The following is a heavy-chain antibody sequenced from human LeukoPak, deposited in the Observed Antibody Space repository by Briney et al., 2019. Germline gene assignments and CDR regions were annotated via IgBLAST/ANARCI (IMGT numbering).Heavy chain of an antibody. V-gene: IGHV3-23*01. J-gene: IGHJ4*02. CDR3: AKGTLTFGGVIVIGSHFDY. CDR2: ISGSGGST. CDR1: GFTFSSYA. Sequence: PGRSLRLSCAASGFTFSSYAMSWVRQAPGKGLEWVSAISGSGGSTYYADSVKGRFTISRNNSKNTLYLQMNSLRAEDTAVYYCAKGTLTFGGVIVIGSHFDYWGQGTLVTVSS. D-gene: IGHD3-16*02.